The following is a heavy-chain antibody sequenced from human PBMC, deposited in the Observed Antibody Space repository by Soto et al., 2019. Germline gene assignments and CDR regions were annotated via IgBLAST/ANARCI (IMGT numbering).Heavy chain of an antibody. CDR3: ARTLGVDYDYIWGSYRYPYYYMDV. CDR2: INHSGST. CDR1: GGSFRGYY. D-gene: IGHD3-16*02. J-gene: IGHJ6*03. Sequence: SETLSLTCAVYGGSFRGYYWSWIRQPPGKGLEWIGEINHSGSTNYNPSLKSRVTISVDTSKNQFSLKLSSVTAADTAVYYCARTLGVDYDYIWGSYRYPYYYMDVWGKGTTVTVSS. V-gene: IGHV4-34*01.